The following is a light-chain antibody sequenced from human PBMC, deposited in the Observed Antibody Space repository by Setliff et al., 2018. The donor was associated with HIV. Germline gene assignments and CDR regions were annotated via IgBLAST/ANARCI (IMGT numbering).Light chain of an antibody. V-gene: IGLV2-23*02. Sequence: QSALTQPASVSGSPGQSITISCNGTSTDIGGYNFVSWYQQYPGKAPRVMIYEVNKRPSGISSRFSGSKSGNTASLTISGLQAEDEADYYCCSYAGSSSPVVFGGGTKVTVL. CDR2: EVN. J-gene: IGLJ2*01. CDR1: STDIGGYNF. CDR3: CSYAGSSSPVV.